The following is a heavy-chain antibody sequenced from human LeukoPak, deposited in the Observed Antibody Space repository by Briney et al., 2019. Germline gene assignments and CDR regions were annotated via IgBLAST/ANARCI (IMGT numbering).Heavy chain of an antibody. J-gene: IGHJ4*02. CDR1: GFTFSRAW. D-gene: IGHD4-17*01. V-gene: IGHV3-15*01. CDR3: TIGWRYGDYPDC. Sequence: GGSLRLSCAASGFTFSRAWMTWVRQAPGKGPEWVGRIKTESDGGATDYAAPVKGRFTISRDDSKSTLYLQINSLRTEDTAVYYCTIGWRYGDYPDCWGQGTLVTVSS. CDR2: IKTESDGGAT.